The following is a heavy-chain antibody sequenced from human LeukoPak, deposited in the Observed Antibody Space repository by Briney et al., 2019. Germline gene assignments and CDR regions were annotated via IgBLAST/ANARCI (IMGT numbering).Heavy chain of an antibody. Sequence: SQTLSLTCAVSGGSISSGGYSWSWIRQPPGKGLEWIGYIYHSGSTYYNPSLKSRVTVSVDRSKNQFSLKLSSVTAADTAVYYCAREDTSAAVDYWGQGTLVTVSS. J-gene: IGHJ4*02. D-gene: IGHD6-13*01. CDR1: GGSISSGGYS. CDR2: IYHSGST. CDR3: AREDTSAAVDY. V-gene: IGHV4-30-2*01.